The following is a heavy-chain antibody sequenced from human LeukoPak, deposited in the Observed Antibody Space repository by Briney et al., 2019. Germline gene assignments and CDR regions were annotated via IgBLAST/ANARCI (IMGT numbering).Heavy chain of an antibody. CDR1: GGSFSGYY. D-gene: IGHD6-19*01. J-gene: IGHJ4*02. V-gene: IGHV4-34*01. Sequence: SETLSLTCAVYGGSFSGYYWSWIRQPPGKGLEWIGEINHSGSTNYNPSLKSRVTISVDTSKNQFSLKLSSVTAADTAVYYCASEAPSIAVACTGSGYWGQGTLVTVSS. CDR2: INHSGST. CDR3: ASEAPSIAVACTGSGY.